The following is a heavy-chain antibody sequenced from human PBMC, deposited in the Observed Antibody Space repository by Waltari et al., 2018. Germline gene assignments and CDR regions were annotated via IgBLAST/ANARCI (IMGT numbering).Heavy chain of an antibody. Sequence: EVQLVESGGGLVQPGGSLRLSCAASGFTFHTYWMNWVRQAPGKGLEWVANIKQDGSQRFYVASVKGRFTISTDNAKNSVYFQMDSLRVEDTAVYYCVAGSGWFSQFWGQGTLVTVSS. D-gene: IGHD6-19*01. CDR1: GFTFHTYW. J-gene: IGHJ4*02. CDR2: IKQDGSQR. CDR3: VAGSGWFSQF. V-gene: IGHV3-7*01.